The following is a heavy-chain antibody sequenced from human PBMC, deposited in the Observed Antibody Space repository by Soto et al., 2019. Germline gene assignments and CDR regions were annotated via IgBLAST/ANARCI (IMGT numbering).Heavy chain of an antibody. CDR3: TRGPRVSSTGTGAH. V-gene: IGHV3-74*01. J-gene: IGHJ4*02. CDR1: GFTFSAYW. Sequence: GGSLRLSCEVSGFTFSAYWMHWVRQVPGKGLIWVSRISDDGSTTTYADSVKGRFTISRDNAKNTLYLQMNSLRADDTGLYYCTRGPRVSSTGTGAHWGQGTLVTVSS. CDR2: ISDDGSTT. D-gene: IGHD1-1*01.